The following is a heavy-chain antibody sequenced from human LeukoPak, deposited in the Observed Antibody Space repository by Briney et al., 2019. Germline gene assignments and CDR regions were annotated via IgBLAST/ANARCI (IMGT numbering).Heavy chain of an antibody. CDR2: ISYDGSNK. V-gene: IGHV3-30*03. CDR1: GFTFSSYS. D-gene: IGHD3-22*01. CDR3: ARAPYYYDSSGCFDY. J-gene: IGHJ4*02. Sequence: PGGSLRLSCAASGFTFSSYSMNWVRQAPGKGLEWVAVISYDGSNKYYADSVKGRFTISRDNSKNTLYLQMNSLRAEDTAVYYCARAPYYYDSSGCFDYWGQGTLVTVSS.